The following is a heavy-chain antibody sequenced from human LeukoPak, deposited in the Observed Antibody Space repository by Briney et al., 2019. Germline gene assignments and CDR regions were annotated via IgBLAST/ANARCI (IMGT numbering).Heavy chain of an antibody. J-gene: IGHJ4*02. D-gene: IGHD3-9*01. Sequence: SVKVSCKASGGTFSSYAISWVRQAPGQGLEWMGGMIPIFGTANYAQKFQGRVTITADESTSTAYMELSSLRSEDTAVYYCARSYDILAPHTYFDYWGQGTLVTVSS. CDR2: MIPIFGTA. CDR3: ARSYDILAPHTYFDY. V-gene: IGHV1-69*13. CDR1: GGTFSSYA.